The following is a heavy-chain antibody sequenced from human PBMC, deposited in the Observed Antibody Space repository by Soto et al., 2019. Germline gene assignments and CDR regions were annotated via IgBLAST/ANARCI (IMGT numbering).Heavy chain of an antibody. CDR3: AKTPYSGYLWFDP. Sequence: SETLSLTCAVYGGYFSGYYWSWIRQPPGKGLEWIGDINHSGSTNYNPSLKSRVTISVDTSKNQFSLKLSSVTAADTAVYYCAKTPYSGYLWFDPWGQGTLVTVSS. CDR2: INHSGST. CDR1: GGYFSGYY. D-gene: IGHD3-22*01. J-gene: IGHJ5*02. V-gene: IGHV4-34*01.